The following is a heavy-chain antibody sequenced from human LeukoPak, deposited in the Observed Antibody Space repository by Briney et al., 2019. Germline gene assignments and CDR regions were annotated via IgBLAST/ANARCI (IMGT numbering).Heavy chain of an antibody. D-gene: IGHD2-15*01. CDR3: AKDPGDIVVVVAATYFDY. Sequence: GGSLRLSCAASGFTFSSYAMSWVRQAPGKGLEWVSAISGSGGSTYYADSVKGRFTIPRDNSKNTLYLQMNSLRAEDTAVYYCAKDPGDIVVVVAATYFDYWGQGTLVTVSS. J-gene: IGHJ4*02. CDR2: ISGSGGST. V-gene: IGHV3-23*01. CDR1: GFTFSSYA.